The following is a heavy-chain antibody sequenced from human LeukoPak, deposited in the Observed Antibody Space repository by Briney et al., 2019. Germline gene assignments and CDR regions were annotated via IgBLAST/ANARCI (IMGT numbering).Heavy chain of an antibody. CDR2: IIPIFGTA. CDR1: GGTFSSYA. V-gene: IGHV1-69*05. D-gene: IGHD3-16*01. CDR3: ARFDSFGRSFDP. Sequence: ASVKVSCKASGGTFSSYAISWVRQAPGQGLEWMGRIIPIFGTANYAQKFQGRVTITTDESTSTAYMELSSLRSEDTAVYYCARFDSFGRSFDPWGQGTLVTVSS. J-gene: IGHJ5*02.